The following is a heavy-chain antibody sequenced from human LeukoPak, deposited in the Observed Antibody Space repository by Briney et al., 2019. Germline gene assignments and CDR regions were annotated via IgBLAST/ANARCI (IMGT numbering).Heavy chain of an antibody. CDR3: AKASSGSYYWYFDL. CDR1: GFTFSSYA. D-gene: IGHD1-26*01. V-gene: IGHV3-23*01. J-gene: IGHJ2*01. CDR2: ISGSSSDI. Sequence: GGSLRLSCAASGFTFSSYAMSWVRQAPGKGLEWVSAISGSSSDIYYADSVKGRFTISRDNSKNTLYLQMNSLRAEDTAIYYCAKASSGSYYWYFDLWGRGTLVTVSS.